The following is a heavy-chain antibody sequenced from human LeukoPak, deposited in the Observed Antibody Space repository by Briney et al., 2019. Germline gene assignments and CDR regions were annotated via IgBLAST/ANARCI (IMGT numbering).Heavy chain of an antibody. Sequence: SSETLSLTCTVSGGSISSGYYWGWIRQPPGKGLEWIGSIYHSGSTYYNPSLKSRVTISVDTSKNQCSLKLSSVTAADTAVYYCARARREMVDYWGQGTLVTVSS. D-gene: IGHD5-24*01. CDR3: ARARREMVDY. CDR2: IYHSGST. V-gene: IGHV4-38-2*02. J-gene: IGHJ4*02. CDR1: GGSISSGYY.